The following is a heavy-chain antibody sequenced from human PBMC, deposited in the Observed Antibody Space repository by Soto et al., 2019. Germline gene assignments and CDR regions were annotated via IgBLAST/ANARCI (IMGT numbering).Heavy chain of an antibody. V-gene: IGHV3-53*01. CDR3: PRTLVVVTPTQGAFDI. J-gene: IGHJ3*02. CDR1: RCIVRSNY. CDR2: IYSGCST. D-gene: IGHD2-15*01. Sequence: PGRWMRRSGAAGRCIVRSNYVSCVRQAPGKGLEWVSVIYSGCSTYYADSVRGRFSICRDNSKNRLYLQVNSLRAEATAVYYCPRTLVVVTPTQGAFDISRQGTM.